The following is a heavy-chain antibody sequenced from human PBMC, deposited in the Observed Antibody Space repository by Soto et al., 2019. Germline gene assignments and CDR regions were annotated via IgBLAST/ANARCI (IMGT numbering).Heavy chain of an antibody. Sequence: SETLSLTCTVSGFYIISYYWSWIRQPPGKGLEWIGYIYYSGSTNYNPSLKSRVTISVDTSKNQFSLKLSSVTAADTAVYYCAREVRQTAGRINYYYYYMDVWGKGTTVTVSS. CDR1: GFYIISYY. CDR3: AREVRQTAGRINYYYYYMDV. CDR2: IYYSGST. J-gene: IGHJ6*03. V-gene: IGHV4-59*01. D-gene: IGHD6-13*01.